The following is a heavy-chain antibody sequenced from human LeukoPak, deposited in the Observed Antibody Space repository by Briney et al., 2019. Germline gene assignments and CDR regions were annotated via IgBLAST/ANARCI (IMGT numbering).Heavy chain of an antibody. D-gene: IGHD5-12*01. CDR2: INPNSGGT. J-gene: IGHJ6*03. V-gene: IGHV1-2*06. CDR1: GYTFTGYY. Sequence: ASVKVSCKASGYTFTGYYMHWVGQAPGQGVEWMGRINPNSGGTNYAQKFQGRVTMTTDTSISTAYIELSRLRSDDTAACYCASDVDIVATNGGTDYYYMDVWGKGTTVTVSS. CDR3: ASDVDIVATNGGTDYYYMDV.